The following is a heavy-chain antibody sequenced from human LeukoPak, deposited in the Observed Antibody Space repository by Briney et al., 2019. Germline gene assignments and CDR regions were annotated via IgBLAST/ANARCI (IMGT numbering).Heavy chain of an antibody. V-gene: IGHV3-23*01. Sequence: GGSLRLSCAVSGFTFSSYAMSWVRQAPGKGLEWVSVISVSGGSMYYADSVKGRFTISRDNSKSTLYLQMNSLRAEDTAVYYCAKYSDSTGAHYFDYWGQGTLVTVSS. CDR1: GFTFSSYA. CDR3: AKYSDSTGAHYFDY. J-gene: IGHJ4*02. CDR2: ISVSGGSM. D-gene: IGHD2/OR15-2a*01.